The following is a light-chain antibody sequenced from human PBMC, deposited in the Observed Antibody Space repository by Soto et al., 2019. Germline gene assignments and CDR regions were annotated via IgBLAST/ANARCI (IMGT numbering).Light chain of an antibody. J-gene: IGLJ1*01. CDR1: SSNIGSNA. V-gene: IGLV1-44*01. Sequence: QSVLTQPPSASGTPGQRVTISCSGSSSNIGSNAVNWYQQFPGTASKLLIYTDNQRPSGVPARFSGSKSGTSASLAISGLQSEDEADYFCAAWEGSLNAYVFGTGTKVTVL. CDR2: TDN. CDR3: AAWEGSLNAYV.